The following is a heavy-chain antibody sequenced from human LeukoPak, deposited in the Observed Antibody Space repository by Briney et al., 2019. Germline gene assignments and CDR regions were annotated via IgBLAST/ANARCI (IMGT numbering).Heavy chain of an antibody. D-gene: IGHD1-26*01. CDR1: GFTFSSYA. CDR3: ALLGGSGSHLDY. CDR2: IIYDGSNK. Sequence: GRSLRLSCAASGFTFSSYAMHWVRQAPGKGLEWVAVIIYDGSNKYYADSVKGRFTISRDNSKNTLYLQMNSLRAEDTAVYYCALLGGSGSHLDYWGQGTLVTVSS. J-gene: IGHJ4*02. V-gene: IGHV3-30-3*01.